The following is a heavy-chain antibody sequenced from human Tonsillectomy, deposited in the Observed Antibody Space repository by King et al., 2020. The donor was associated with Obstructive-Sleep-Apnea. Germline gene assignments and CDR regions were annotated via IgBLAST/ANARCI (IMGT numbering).Heavy chain of an antibody. V-gene: IGHV4-39*07. Sequence: LQLQESGPGLVKPSETLSLICTVSGGSITSSDCYWGWIRQSPGKGLEWIGNIYYSGNTYYNLSLNSRVTISVDTSKNQFSLKLRSVTAADTAMYYCARDHYNRGWVDWGQGALVTVSS. CDR1: GGSITSSDCY. CDR3: ARDHYNRGWVD. J-gene: IGHJ4*02. CDR2: IYYSGNT. D-gene: IGHD6-19*01.